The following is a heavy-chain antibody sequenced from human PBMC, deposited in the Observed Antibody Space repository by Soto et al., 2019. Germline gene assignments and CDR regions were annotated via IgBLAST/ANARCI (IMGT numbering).Heavy chain of an antibody. J-gene: IGHJ4*02. CDR3: ARSIGSGGVIGGFDY. V-gene: IGHV1-69*01. Sequence: QVQLVQSGAEVRKPGSAVRVSCKASGGTFNMYAMNWVRQAPGQGLAWMAGIIPIFDTPRYSQQFQGRVTITVDESTSTADMELSSLRSEDTAIYYCARSIGSGGVIGGFDYWGQGTLVTVAS. D-gene: IGHD3-16*02. CDR1: GGTFNMYA. CDR2: IIPIFDTP.